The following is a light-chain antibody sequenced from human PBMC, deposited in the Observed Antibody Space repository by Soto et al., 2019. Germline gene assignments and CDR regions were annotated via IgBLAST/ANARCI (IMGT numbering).Light chain of an antibody. Sequence: EIVLTQSPATLSLSPGERATLSCRASQDISSYLAWYQQKPGQAPRVLIYDASNRATGIPGRFSGSGSGTDVTLTIISLEPDDFSVYYCQQRSNWPLTFGGGTKVEI. CDR3: QQRSNWPLT. CDR2: DAS. J-gene: IGKJ4*01. V-gene: IGKV3-11*01. CDR1: QDISSY.